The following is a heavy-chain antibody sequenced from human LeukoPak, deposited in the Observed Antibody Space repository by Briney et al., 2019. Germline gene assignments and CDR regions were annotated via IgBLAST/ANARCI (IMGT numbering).Heavy chain of an antibody. Sequence: GGSLRLSCAASRFTFSNYVMHWVRQAPGKGLEWVAVISYDGSDKYYADSVKGRFTISRDNSKNTLYLQMISLRTEDTAVYYCAKDQNYYDSSGYQDLYFDYWGQGTLVTVSS. D-gene: IGHD3-22*01. V-gene: IGHV3-30*18. CDR3: AKDQNYYDSSGYQDLYFDY. CDR1: RFTFSNYV. J-gene: IGHJ4*02. CDR2: ISYDGSDK.